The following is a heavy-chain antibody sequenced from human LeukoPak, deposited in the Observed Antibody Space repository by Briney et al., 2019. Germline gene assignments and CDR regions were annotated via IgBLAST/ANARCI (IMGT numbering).Heavy chain of an antibody. Sequence: WASVKVSCKASGYTFTSYGISWVRQAPGQGLEWMGWINPNSGGTNYAQKFQGRVTMTRDTSISTAYMELSRLRSDDTAVYYCARSRFLEWLPCVFDPWGQGTLVTVSS. V-gene: IGHV1-2*02. CDR3: ARSRFLEWLPCVFDP. D-gene: IGHD3-3*01. CDR2: INPNSGGT. CDR1: GYTFTSYG. J-gene: IGHJ5*02.